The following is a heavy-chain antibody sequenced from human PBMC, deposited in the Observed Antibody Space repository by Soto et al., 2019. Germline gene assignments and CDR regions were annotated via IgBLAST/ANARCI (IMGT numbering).Heavy chain of an antibody. V-gene: IGHV4-34*01. D-gene: IGHD2-2*01. CDR2: INHSGST. CDR3: ARRSIVVVPAAAPQNWFDP. Sequence: NPSETLSLTCAVYGGSFSGYYWSWIRQPPGKGLEWIGEINHSGSTNYNPSLKSRVTISVDTSKNQFSLKLSSVTAADTAVYYCARRSIVVVPAAAPQNWFDPWGQGTLVTVSS. CDR1: GGSFSGYY. J-gene: IGHJ5*02.